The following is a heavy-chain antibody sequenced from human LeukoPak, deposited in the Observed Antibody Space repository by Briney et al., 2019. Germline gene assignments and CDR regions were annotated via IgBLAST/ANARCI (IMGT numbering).Heavy chain of an antibody. J-gene: IGHJ4*02. CDR3: ARGKVYDFWSGYSDYFDY. CDR2: IIPIFGTA. D-gene: IGHD3-3*01. CDR1: GGTFSSYA. V-gene: IGHV1-69*05. Sequence: ASVKVSCKASGGTFSSYAISWVRQAPGQGLEWIGGIIPIFGTASYAQKFQGRVTITTDESTSTAYMELSSLRSEDTAVYYCARGKVYDFWSGYSDYFDYWGQGTLVTVSS.